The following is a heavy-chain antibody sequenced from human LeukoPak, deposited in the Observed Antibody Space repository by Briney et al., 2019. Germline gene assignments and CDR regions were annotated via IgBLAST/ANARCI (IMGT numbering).Heavy chain of an antibody. Sequence: GGSLRLSGAAFGFTFRSYWMSWVRQAPGKGLELVSSISVSGGSTYSADSVKGRFPISRANSKYTLYLQMNSLRAEDTDVYYCAKASIAAADYYYYMDVWGKGTTVTVSS. J-gene: IGHJ6*03. D-gene: IGHD6-13*01. CDR1: GFTFRSYW. CDR2: ISVSGGST. V-gene: IGHV3-23*01. CDR3: AKASIAAADYYYYMDV.